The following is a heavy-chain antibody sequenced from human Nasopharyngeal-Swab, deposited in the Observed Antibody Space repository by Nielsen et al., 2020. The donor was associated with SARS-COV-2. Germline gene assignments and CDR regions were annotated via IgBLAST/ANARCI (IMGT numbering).Heavy chain of an antibody. V-gene: IGHV3-64*02. CDR2: INNNEGTT. D-gene: IGHD6-19*01. CDR3: VGEGGVAVAGSYDN. CDR1: GFNFRTYA. Sequence: GESLKISCAASGFNFRTYAKNWVRQAPGKRLEYVSAINNNEGTTYYAESVKGRLTITRDNSKNTLKLQMGSLRAEDMAVYYCVGEGGVAVAGSYDNWGQGTLVTVSS. J-gene: IGHJ4*02.